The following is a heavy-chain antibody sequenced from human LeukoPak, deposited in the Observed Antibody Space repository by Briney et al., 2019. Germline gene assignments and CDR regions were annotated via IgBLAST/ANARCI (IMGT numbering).Heavy chain of an antibody. V-gene: IGHV3-7*01. D-gene: IGHD6-13*01. CDR1: GFMFSSYW. J-gene: IGHJ4*02. Sequence: GGSLRLSCAASGFMFSSYWMTWVRQAPGKGLEWVANIKQDGSEKYYVDSVKGRFTISRGNAKNSLYLQMNSLRAEDTAVYYCARGPSRQAGYSSSWVDYWGQGTLVTVSS. CDR2: IKQDGSEK. CDR3: ARGPSRQAGYSSSWVDY.